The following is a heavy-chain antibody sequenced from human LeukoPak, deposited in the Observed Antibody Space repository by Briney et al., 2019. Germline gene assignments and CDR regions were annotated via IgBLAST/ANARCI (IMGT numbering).Heavy chain of an antibody. V-gene: IGHV3-48*03. D-gene: IGHD5-18*01. J-gene: IGHJ5*02. CDR2: ISSSGSTI. CDR3: ARGFWGSSYNWFDP. Sequence: GGSLRLSCAASGFTFSSYEMNWVRQAPGKGLEWVSYISSSGSTIYYADSVKGRFTIYRDNAKNSLYLQMNSLRAEDTAVYYCARGFWGSSYNWFDPWGQGTLVTASS. CDR1: GFTFSSYE.